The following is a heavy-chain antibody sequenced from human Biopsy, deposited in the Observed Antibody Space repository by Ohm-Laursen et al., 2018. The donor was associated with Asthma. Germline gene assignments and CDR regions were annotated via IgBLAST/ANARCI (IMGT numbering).Heavy chain of an antibody. D-gene: IGHD1-26*01. J-gene: IGHJ4*02. V-gene: IGHV3-30*18. CDR3: AKEVFPGWELRRGPDS. CDR2: ISFDGSNK. Sequence: SLRLSCAASGFTFSNYGMHWVRQAPGKGLDWVAVISFDGSNKNYTDSVKGRFTISRDNSRNTLHLQMSSLRAEDTAVYFCAKEVFPGWELRRGPDSWGQGTLVTVSS. CDR1: GFTFSNYG.